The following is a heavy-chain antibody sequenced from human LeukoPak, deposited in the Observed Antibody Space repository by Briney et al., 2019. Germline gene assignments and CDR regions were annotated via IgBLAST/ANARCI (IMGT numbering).Heavy chain of an antibody. V-gene: IGHV1-8*01. J-gene: IGHJ6*03. CDR1: GYTFISYS. Sequence: ASVKVSRKASGYTFISYSTNWVRQAPGQGLEWMGWMNPNSGNTGYAQKFQGRVTMTGNTSISTAYMELSSLRSEDTAVYYCARNVRNFDWPPQYYYYMDVWGKGTTVTISS. CDR2: MNPNSGNT. CDR3: ARNVRNFDWPPQYYYYMDV. D-gene: IGHD3-9*01.